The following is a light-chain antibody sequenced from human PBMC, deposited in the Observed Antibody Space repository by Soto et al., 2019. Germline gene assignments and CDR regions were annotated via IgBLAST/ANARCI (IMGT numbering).Light chain of an antibody. CDR3: MQALQTPLT. Sequence: IVMTQSPLSLPVTPGEPASISCRSSQSLLHSKGYNYLDWYLQKPGQSPQLLIYLGSNRSSGVPDRFSGSGSGTDFTLKISRVEAEDVGVYYCMQALQTPLTFGGGTKLDIK. J-gene: IGKJ4*01. CDR1: QSLLHSKGYNY. V-gene: IGKV2-28*01. CDR2: LGS.